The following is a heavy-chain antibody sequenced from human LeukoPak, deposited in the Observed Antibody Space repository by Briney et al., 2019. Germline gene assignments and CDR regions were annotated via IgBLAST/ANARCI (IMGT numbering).Heavy chain of an antibody. CDR2: IWYDGSNK. V-gene: IGHV3-33*01. CDR3: ARAGGLIYYDSRFGYFDY. D-gene: IGHD3-22*01. Sequence: QPGGSLRLSCAASGFTFSSCGMHWVRQAPGKGLEWVAVIWYDGSNKYYADSVKGRFTVSRDNSKNTLYLQMNSLRAEDTAVYYCARAGGLIYYDSRFGYFDYWGQGTLVTVS. CDR1: GFTFSSCG. J-gene: IGHJ4*02.